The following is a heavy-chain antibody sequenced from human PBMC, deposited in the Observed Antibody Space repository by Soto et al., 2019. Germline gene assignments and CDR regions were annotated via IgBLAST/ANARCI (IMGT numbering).Heavy chain of an antibody. Sequence: QVQLVESGGGVVQPGRSLRLSCAASGFTFSNYTIHWVRQAPGRGLEWVAVMSYDESDEYYANSVKGRFTVSRDKSKNTLYLQMNSLRSEDTAVYYCARQDTALDYWGQATLVTVSS. J-gene: IGHJ4*02. CDR1: GFTFSNYT. CDR3: ARQDTALDY. CDR2: MSYDESDE. V-gene: IGHV3-30-3*01. D-gene: IGHD2-15*01.